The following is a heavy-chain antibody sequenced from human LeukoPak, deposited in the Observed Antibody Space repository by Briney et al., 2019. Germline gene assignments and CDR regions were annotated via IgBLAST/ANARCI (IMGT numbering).Heavy chain of an antibody. CDR1: GFTFSSYE. Sequence: PGGSLRLSCAASGFTFSSYEMNWVRQAPGKGPEWVSYISSSGSTIYYADSVKGRFTISRDNAKNSLYLQMNSLRAEDTAVYYCARDEASGYYYFVYWGQGTLVTVSS. V-gene: IGHV3-48*03. CDR2: ISSSGSTI. J-gene: IGHJ4*02. CDR3: ARDEASGYYYFVY. D-gene: IGHD3-22*01.